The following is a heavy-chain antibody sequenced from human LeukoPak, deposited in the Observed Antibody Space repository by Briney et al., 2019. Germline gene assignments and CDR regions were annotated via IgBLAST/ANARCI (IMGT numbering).Heavy chain of an antibody. J-gene: IGHJ3*02. CDR2: IIPIFGTA. V-gene: IGHV1-69*13. CDR1: GGTFSSYA. Sequence: ASVKVSCKASGGTFSSYAISWVRQAPGQGLEWMGGIIPIFGTANYAQKFQGRVTITADESTSTAYMEPSSLRSEDTAVYYCARVPGGGSYVDAFDIWGQGTMVTVSS. CDR3: ARVPGGGSYVDAFDI. D-gene: IGHD1-26*01.